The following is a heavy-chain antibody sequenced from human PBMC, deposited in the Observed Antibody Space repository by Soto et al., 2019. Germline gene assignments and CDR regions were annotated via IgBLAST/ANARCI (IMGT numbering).Heavy chain of an antibody. CDR2: ISAYNGNT. V-gene: IGHV1-18*01. D-gene: IGHD3-10*01. CDR1: GDTFASFG. J-gene: IGHJ4*02. CDR3: ARDQESITDRILQY. Sequence: GASVKVSCKASGDTFASFGFSWVRQAPGQGLEWLGWISAYNGNTHYAQKVRDRVTLTTDTSTNTAYMELRSLTSVGTAVYYCARDQESITDRILQYWGQGTRVTVSS.